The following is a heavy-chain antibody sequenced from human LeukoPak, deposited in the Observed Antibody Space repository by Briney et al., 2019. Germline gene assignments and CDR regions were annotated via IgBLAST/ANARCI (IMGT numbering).Heavy chain of an antibody. CDR2: IYYSGSS. V-gene: IGHV4-59*01. CDR1: IGSISGYY. D-gene: IGHD5-18*01. Sequence: PSETLSLTCTVSIGSISGYYWNWIRQPPGKGLEWIGHIYYSGSSSYNPSLSSRVTISVDTSKNRFSLRLSSVTAADTAMYYCAGRLTYSYAIDYWGQGTLVTVSS. J-gene: IGHJ4*02. CDR3: AGRLTYSYAIDY.